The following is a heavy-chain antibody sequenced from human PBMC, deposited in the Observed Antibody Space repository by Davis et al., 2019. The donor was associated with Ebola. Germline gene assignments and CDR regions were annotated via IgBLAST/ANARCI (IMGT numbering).Heavy chain of an antibody. CDR1: GYTFSSYD. J-gene: IGHJ4*02. D-gene: IGHD3-10*02. V-gene: IGHV1-8*01. CDR3: ARGLHVRGVIRLFDY. Sequence: ASVKVSCKASGYTFSSYDINWVRQASGQGLEWMGWMKTNSGSAGYAQKFQGRVTMTRDTSISTAYLELSSLRSDDTAVYYCARGLHVRGVIRLFDYWGQGTLVTVSS. CDR2: MKTNSGSA.